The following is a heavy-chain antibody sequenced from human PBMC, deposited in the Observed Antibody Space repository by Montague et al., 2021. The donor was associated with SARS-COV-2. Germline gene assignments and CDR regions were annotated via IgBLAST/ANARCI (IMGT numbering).Heavy chain of an antibody. Sequence: SLRLSCAASGFIFSDYYMTWIRQAPVKGLEWVSHISGSGSKTYYXDSVKGRFTISRDTANNSVYLQMNFLGAEDTAVYYCARDQGGYGTFDIWGQGTMVTVSS. V-gene: IGHV3-11*01. CDR1: GFIFSDYY. J-gene: IGHJ3*02. D-gene: IGHD5-12*01. CDR2: ISGSGSKT. CDR3: ARDQGGYGTFDI.